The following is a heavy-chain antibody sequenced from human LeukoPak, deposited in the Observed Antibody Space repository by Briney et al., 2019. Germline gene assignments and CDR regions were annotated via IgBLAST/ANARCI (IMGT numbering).Heavy chain of an antibody. J-gene: IGHJ4*02. Sequence: PGGSLRLSCAASGFTFSNAWMNWVRQAPGKGLEWVGRIKSKIDGGTTDYAAPVNGRFTISRDDSKNTVNLQMNSLKTEDTALYYCTTDWIGYWGQGTLVTVSS. D-gene: IGHD2-2*03. V-gene: IGHV3-15*07. CDR3: TTDWIGY. CDR1: GFTFSNAW. CDR2: IKSKIDGGTT.